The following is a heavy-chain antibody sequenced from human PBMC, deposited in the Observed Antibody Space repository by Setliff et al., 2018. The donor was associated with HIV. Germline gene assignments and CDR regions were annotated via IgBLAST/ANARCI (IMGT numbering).Heavy chain of an antibody. CDR1: GYTLTNYH. CDR2: INPSGGIT. J-gene: IGHJ4*02. Sequence: ASVKVSCKAAGYTLTNYHMHWVRQAPGQGLEWMGVINPSGGITTSAQKFLGRVTMTKDTSTSTVYMEVSNLKSEETAVYYCASAPLTTVTTGPRYYLDSWGQGTLVTVSS. CDR3: ASAPLTTVTTGPRYYLDS. V-gene: IGHV1-46*01. D-gene: IGHD4-17*01.